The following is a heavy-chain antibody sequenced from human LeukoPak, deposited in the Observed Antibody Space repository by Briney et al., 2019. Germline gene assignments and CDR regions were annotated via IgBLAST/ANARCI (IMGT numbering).Heavy chain of an antibody. CDR1: GFTFSSYA. D-gene: IGHD3-9*01. Sequence: GGSLRLSCAASGFTFSSYAMSWVRQAPGKGLEWVSAISGSGGSTYYADSVKCRFTISRDNSKNTLYLQMNSLRGEDTAVYYCAASTTAYYDILTGYYNLHYYYMDVWGKGTTVTVSS. V-gene: IGHV3-23*01. CDR2: ISGSGGST. J-gene: IGHJ6*03. CDR3: AASTTAYYDILTGYYNLHYYYMDV.